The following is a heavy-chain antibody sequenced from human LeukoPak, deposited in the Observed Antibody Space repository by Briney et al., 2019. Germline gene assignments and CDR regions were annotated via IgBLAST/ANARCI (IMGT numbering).Heavy chain of an antibody. V-gene: IGHV4-59*01. CDR2: IYYSGST. CDR1: GGSISSYY. CDR3: ARERSPEDAFDI. J-gene: IGHJ3*02. Sequence: SETLSLTCTVSGGSISSYYWSWVRQPPGKGLEWIGYIYYSGSTNYNPSLKSGVTISFDTSKNKFSQKLSSVPAADTAVYYCARERSPEDAFDIWGQGTMVTVSS.